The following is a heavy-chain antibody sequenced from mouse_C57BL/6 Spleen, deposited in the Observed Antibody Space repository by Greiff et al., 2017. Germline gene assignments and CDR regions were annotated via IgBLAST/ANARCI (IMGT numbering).Heavy chain of an antibody. Sequence: VQLKESGPGMVKPSQSLSLTCTVTGYSITSGYDWHWIRHFPGNKLEWMGYISYSGSTHYNPSLQSRISITHDTSKNHFFHKLNSVTTEDTATYYCARWFNAMDYWGQGTSVTVSS. CDR2: ISYSGST. CDR3: ARWFNAMDY. J-gene: IGHJ4*01. D-gene: IGHD2-2*01. CDR1: GYSITSGYD. V-gene: IGHV3-1*01.